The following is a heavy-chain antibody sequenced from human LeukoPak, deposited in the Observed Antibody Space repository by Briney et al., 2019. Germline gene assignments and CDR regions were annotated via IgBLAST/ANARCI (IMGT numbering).Heavy chain of an antibody. CDR3: ARAVAGYCSGGSCYRYYFDY. CDR1: GYTFTSYA. J-gene: IGHJ4*02. V-gene: IGHV7-4-1*02. Sequence: ASVKVFCKASGYTFTSYAMNWVRQAPGQGLEWMGWINTNTGNPTYAQGFTGRFVFSLDTSVSTAYLQISSLKAEDTAVYYCARAVAGYCSGGSCYRYYFDYWGQGTLVTVSS. D-gene: IGHD2-15*01. CDR2: INTNTGNP.